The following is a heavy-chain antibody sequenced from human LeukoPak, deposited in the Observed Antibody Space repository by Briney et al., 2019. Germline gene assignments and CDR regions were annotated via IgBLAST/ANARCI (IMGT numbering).Heavy chain of an antibody. J-gene: IGHJ3*02. CDR2: IKQDGSEK. V-gene: IGHV3-7*03. D-gene: IGHD6-19*01. CDR1: GFTFSSYW. Sequence: GGSLRLSCAASGFTFSSYWMSWVRQAPGKRLEWVANIKQDGSEKYYVDSVKGRFTISRDNAKNSLYLQMNSLRAEDTAVYYCAKVRGAVAGSDAFDIWGQGTMVTVSS. CDR3: AKVRGAVAGSDAFDI.